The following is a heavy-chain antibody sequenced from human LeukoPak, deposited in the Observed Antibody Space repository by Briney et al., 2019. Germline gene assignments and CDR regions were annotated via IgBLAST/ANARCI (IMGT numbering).Heavy chain of an antibody. CDR2: FKPNTRTA. CDR3: VREKGGGTYDY. CDR1: GYTFTTYF. J-gene: IGHJ4*01. Sequence: ASVKVSRKASGYTFTTYFLHWVRPAPGQGLEWMGTFKPNTRTAHQGLRFRDRVRMTGDMSTSTVFLELNSLRSDDTAVYYCVREKGGGTYDYWGQGTLVTVST. V-gene: IGHV1-46*01. D-gene: IGHD3-16*01.